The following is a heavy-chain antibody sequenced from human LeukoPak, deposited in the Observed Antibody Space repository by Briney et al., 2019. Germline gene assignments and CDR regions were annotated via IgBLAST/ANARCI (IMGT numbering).Heavy chain of an antibody. V-gene: IGHV4-61*01. CDR1: GGSFSSGSYY. J-gene: IGHJ4*02. CDR3: ARVGLRGVTTLYFGH. CDR2: IYDSGST. D-gene: IGHD4-17*01. Sequence: SETLSLTCTVSGGSFSSGSYYWSWIRQPPGKGLEWIGYIYDSGSTNYNPSLKSRVTISVDTSKNQFSLKVSSVTAADTAVYYCARVGLRGVTTLYFGHWGQGTLVTVSS.